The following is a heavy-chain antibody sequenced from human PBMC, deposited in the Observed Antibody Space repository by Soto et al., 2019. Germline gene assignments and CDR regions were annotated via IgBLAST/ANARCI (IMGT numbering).Heavy chain of an antibody. D-gene: IGHD3-16*01. J-gene: IGHJ6*02. Sequence: QVQLVKSGGGVVQPGRSLRLSCAASGFTFSSYGMHWVRQAPGKGLEWVAVIWYDGSNKYYADSVKGRFTISRDNSKNTLYLQMNSLRAEDTAVYYCARDLASGYYYYYYGMDVWGQGTTVTVSS. CDR1: GFTFSSYG. V-gene: IGHV3-33*01. CDR2: IWYDGSNK. CDR3: ARDLASGYYYYYYGMDV.